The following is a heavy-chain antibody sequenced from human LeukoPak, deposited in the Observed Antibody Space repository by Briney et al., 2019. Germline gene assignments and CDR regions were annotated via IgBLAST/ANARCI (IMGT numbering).Heavy chain of an antibody. CDR1: GGSFSGYY. CDR3: ARHIRRIVGATGINWFDP. Sequence: SETLSLTCAVYGGSFSGYYWSWIRQPPGKGLEWIGSVYHSGSTYYNPSLKSRVTISVDTSKNQFSLRLSSVTAADTAVYYCARHIRRIVGATGINWFDPWGQGTLVTVSS. V-gene: IGHV4-34*01. CDR2: VYHSGST. J-gene: IGHJ5*02. D-gene: IGHD1-26*01.